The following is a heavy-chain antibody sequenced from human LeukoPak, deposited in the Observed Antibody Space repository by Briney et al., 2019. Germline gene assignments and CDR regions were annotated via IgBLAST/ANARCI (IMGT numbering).Heavy chain of an antibody. V-gene: IGHV3-48*03. CDR1: GFTFSSYE. Sequence: GGSLRLSCAASGFTFSSYEMNWVRQAPGKGLEWVSYISSSGTIYYADSVKGRFTISRDNAKNSLYLQMNSPRAEDTAVYYCARETSGGYVWEGFDYWGQGTLVTVSS. CDR2: ISSSGTI. J-gene: IGHJ4*02. D-gene: IGHD5-12*01. CDR3: ARETSGGYVWEGFDY.